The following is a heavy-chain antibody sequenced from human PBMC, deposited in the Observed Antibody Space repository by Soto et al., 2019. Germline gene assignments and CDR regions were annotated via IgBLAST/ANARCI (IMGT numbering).Heavy chain of an antibody. J-gene: IGHJ4*02. CDR3: APEYTSGRVDY. V-gene: IGHV3-21*01. CDR1: GLTFTSYS. Sequence: EVQLVESGGGLVKPGGSLRLSCAASGLTFTSYSMNWVRQVPGKGLEWVSSISVSSTYIYYADSVKGRFTISRDNAKNSLFLQMNSLRVEDTAVYYCAPEYTSGRVDYWGQGTLVTVSS. CDR2: ISVSSTYI. D-gene: IGHD6-19*01.